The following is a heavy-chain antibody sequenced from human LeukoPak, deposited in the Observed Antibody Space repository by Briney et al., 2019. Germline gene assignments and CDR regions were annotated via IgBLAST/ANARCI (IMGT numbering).Heavy chain of an antibody. CDR2: ISYDGSNK. CDR3: AKDRYSGYDLYGWFDP. Sequence: LGGPLSLSCAASGFPFSSYGMHWVRQAPGKGLEWVAVISYDGSNKYYADSVKGRFTISRDNSKNTLYLQMNSLRAEDTAVYYCAKDRYSGYDLYGWFDPWGQGTLVTVSS. D-gene: IGHD5-12*01. V-gene: IGHV3-30*18. CDR1: GFPFSSYG. J-gene: IGHJ5*02.